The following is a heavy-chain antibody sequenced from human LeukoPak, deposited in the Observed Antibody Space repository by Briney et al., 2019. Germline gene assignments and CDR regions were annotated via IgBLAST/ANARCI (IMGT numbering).Heavy chain of an antibody. CDR1: GFTFSSYS. CDR3: ARDVYGNCSGGSCYQYGMDV. D-gene: IGHD2-15*01. CDR2: ISSSSYI. J-gene: IGHJ6*02. V-gene: IGHV3-21*01. Sequence: GGSLRLSCAASGFTFSSYSMNWVRQAPGKGLEWVSSISSSSYIYYADSVKGRFTISRDNAKNSLYLQMNSLRAEDTAVYYCARDVYGNCSGGSCYQYGMDVWGQGTTVTVPS.